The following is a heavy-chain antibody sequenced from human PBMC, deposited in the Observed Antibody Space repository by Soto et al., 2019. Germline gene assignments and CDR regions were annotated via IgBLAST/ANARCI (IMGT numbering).Heavy chain of an antibody. Sequence: PSETLSLTCTVPDGPIPPSYWSWIRQPAGKGLGVIGRFYSIGSTHNTPPPTSPISISLDTARNQISLKVKSVTAADTAVYYCAREGGYFDSSGSGVYHYFGVDVWGRGTTVPVSS. D-gene: IGHD3-22*01. CDR1: DGPIPPSY. CDR3: AREGGYFDSSGSGVYHYFGVDV. V-gene: IGHV4-4*07. J-gene: IGHJ6*02. CDR2: FYSIGST.